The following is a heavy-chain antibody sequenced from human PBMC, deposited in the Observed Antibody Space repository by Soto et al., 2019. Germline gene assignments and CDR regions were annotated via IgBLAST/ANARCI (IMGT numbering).Heavy chain of an antibody. CDR2: FDPEDGET. Sequence: GASVKVSCKVSGYTLTELSMHWVRQAPGKGLEWMGGFDPEDGETIYAQKFQGRVTMTEDTSTDTAYMELSSLRSEDTAVYYCARAAIAAASEDENWFDPWGQGTLVTVSS. CDR3: ARAAIAAASEDENWFDP. J-gene: IGHJ5*02. D-gene: IGHD6-13*01. CDR1: GYTLTELS. V-gene: IGHV1-24*01.